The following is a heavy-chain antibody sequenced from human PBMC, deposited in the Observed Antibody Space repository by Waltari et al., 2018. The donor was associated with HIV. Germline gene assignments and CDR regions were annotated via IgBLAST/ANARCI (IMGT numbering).Heavy chain of an antibody. CDR3: ARGFSSEEAISTVTDPGWFDP. V-gene: IGHV4-34*01. D-gene: IGHD4-17*01. CDR2: INQSGRT. CDR1: GGSFSGYY. J-gene: IGHJ5*02. Sequence: QVQLQQWGAGLLKPSETLSLTCAVYGGSFSGYYWSWIRQPPGKGLEWIGEINQSGRTNYNPSLTSRVTISVDTSKNEFSLKLSSVTAADTAVYYCARGFSSEEAISTVTDPGWFDPWGQGTLVTVSS.